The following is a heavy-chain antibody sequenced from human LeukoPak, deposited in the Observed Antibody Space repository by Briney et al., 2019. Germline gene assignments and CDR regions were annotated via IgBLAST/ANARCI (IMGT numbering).Heavy chain of an antibody. D-gene: IGHD3-22*01. V-gene: IGHV3-7*01. CDR2: INEDGSER. CDR3: ARGEYYYDGGF. CDR1: GFTIRNYW. J-gene: IGHJ4*02. Sequence: PGGSLRLSCAVSGFTIRNYWMSWVRQAPGKGLEWVANINEDGSERYYVDSVKGRFTISRDNAENSLYLQMSSLRAEDTAVYYCARGEYYYDGGFWGQGTLVTVSS.